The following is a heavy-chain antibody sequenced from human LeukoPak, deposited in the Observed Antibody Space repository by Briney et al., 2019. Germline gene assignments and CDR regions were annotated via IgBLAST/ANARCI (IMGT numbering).Heavy chain of an antibody. CDR3: AREAPDDAFDI. CDR1: GFTFSSYS. V-gene: IGHV3-21*01. J-gene: IGHJ3*02. CDR2: ISSSSSYT. Sequence: GGSLRLSCAASGFTFSSYSMNWVRQAPGKGLEWVSSISSSSSYTYYADSVKGRFTISRDNAKNSLYLQMNSLRAEDTAVYYCAREAPDDAFDIWGQGTMVTVSS.